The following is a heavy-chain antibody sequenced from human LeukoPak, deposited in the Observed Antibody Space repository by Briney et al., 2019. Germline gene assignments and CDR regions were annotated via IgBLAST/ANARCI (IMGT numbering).Heavy chain of an antibody. CDR3: ARVYDFWSAPHQSY. J-gene: IGHJ4*02. CDR1: GFTFSSYW. CDR2: INSDGSST. D-gene: IGHD3-3*01. Sequence: QPGGSLRLSCAASGFTFSSYWMHWVRQAPGKGLVRVSRINSDGSSTSYADSVKGRFTISRDNAENTLYLQINSLRAEDTAVYYCARVYDFWSAPHQSYWGQGTLVTVSS. V-gene: IGHV3-74*01.